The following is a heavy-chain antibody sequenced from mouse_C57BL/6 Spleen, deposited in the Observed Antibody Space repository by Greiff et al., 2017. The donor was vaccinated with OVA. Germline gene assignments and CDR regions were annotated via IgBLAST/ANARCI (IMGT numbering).Heavy chain of an antibody. D-gene: IGHD1-1*01. CDR2: IYPRSGNT. V-gene: IGHV1-81*01. CDR3: ARTTNYYGSSPYYAMDY. J-gene: IGHJ4*01. CDR1: GYTFTSYG. Sequence: VQLVESGAELARPGASVKLSCKASGYTFTSYGISWVKQRTGQGLEWIGEIYPRSGNTYYNEKFKGKATLTADKSSSTAYMELRSLTSEDSAVYFCARTTNYYGSSPYYAMDYWGQGTSVTVSS.